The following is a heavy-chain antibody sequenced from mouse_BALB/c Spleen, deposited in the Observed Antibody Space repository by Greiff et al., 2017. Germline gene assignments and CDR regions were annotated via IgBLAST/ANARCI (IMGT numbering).Heavy chain of an antibody. Sequence: EVKLMESGPGLVKPSQSLSLTCTVTGYSITSDYAWNWIRQFPGNKLEWMGYISYSGSTSYNPSLKSRISITRDTSKNQFFLQLNSVTTEGTATYYCARGDGNPFYWYFDVWGAGTTVTVSS. CDR1: GYSITSDYA. CDR2: ISYSGST. J-gene: IGHJ1*01. D-gene: IGHD2-1*01. V-gene: IGHV3-2*02. CDR3: ARGDGNPFYWYFDV.